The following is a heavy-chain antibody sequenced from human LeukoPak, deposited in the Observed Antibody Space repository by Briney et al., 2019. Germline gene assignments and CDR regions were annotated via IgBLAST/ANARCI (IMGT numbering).Heavy chain of an antibody. D-gene: IGHD6-19*01. V-gene: IGHV3-9*01. Sequence: GGSLRLSCAGSGFIFNNYAMHWVRQPPGKGLEWVSGINWNSGSVDYADSVKGRFTISRDNAKNSLYLQMNSLRVEDTAFYYCAKDNRRHYTSGPNPDSLHWGQGALVTVSS. CDR2: INWNSGSV. CDR1: GFIFNNYA. J-gene: IGHJ4*02. CDR3: AKDNRRHYTSGPNPDSLH.